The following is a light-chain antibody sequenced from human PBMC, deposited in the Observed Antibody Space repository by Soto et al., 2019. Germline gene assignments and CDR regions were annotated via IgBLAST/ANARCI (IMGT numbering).Light chain of an antibody. Sequence: EIVLTQSPATLSLSPGERATLSCRASQSVASYLAWYQQRPGQAPRLLIWDASNRATGIPARFSGSGSGTDFTLTISSLEPEDFAVYFCQQRSNWPQFTFGQGTRLEIK. V-gene: IGKV3-11*01. CDR2: DAS. CDR3: QQRSNWPQFT. CDR1: QSVASY. J-gene: IGKJ5*01.